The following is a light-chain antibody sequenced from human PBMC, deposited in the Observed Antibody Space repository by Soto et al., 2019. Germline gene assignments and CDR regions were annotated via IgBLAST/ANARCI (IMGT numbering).Light chain of an antibody. CDR3: QQYNIYSRP. V-gene: IGKV1-5*03. Sequence: DIQITQSPSTLSASVGDRVTITCRASQSISSSLAWYQQKPGKAPKLLIYRASNLQSGVPSRFSGSGSGTEFTLTITSLQPDDFATYYCQQYNIYSRPFCQVTKADIK. CDR2: RAS. J-gene: IGKJ1*01. CDR1: QSISSS.